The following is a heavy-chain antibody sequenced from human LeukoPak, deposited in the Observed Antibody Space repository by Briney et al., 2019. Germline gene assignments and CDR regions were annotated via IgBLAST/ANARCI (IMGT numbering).Heavy chain of an antibody. V-gene: IGHV4-59*11. CDR3: AREHSSSWYAWFDP. CDR2: IYYSGST. J-gene: IGHJ5*02. CDR1: GGSFSSHY. D-gene: IGHD6-13*01. Sequence: SETLSLTCAVYGGSFSSHYWSWIRQPPGKGLEWIGYIYYSGSTNYNPSLKSRVTISVDTSKNQFSLKLSSVTAADTAVYYCAREHSSSWYAWFDPWGQGTLVTVSS.